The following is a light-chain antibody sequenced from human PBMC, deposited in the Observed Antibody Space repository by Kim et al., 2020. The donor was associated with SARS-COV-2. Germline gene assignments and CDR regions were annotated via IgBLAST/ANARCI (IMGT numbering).Light chain of an antibody. CDR1: QTVLYNSNNKNY. V-gene: IGKV4-1*01. Sequence: ATLNCKSSQTVLYNSNNKNYLAWYQQKPGQAPKLLIYWASIRESGVSDRFSGSGSETDFTLTISSLQAEDVAVYYCQQYYSTPPSFGQGTKVDIK. J-gene: IGKJ2*03. CDR3: QQYYSTPPS. CDR2: WAS.